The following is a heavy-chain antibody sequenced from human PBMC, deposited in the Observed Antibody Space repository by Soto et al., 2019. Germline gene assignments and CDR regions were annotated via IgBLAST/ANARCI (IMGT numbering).Heavy chain of an antibody. Sequence: QVHLVQSGAEVKKPGASVKVSCKASGYNFINYYMNWVRQAPGQGLEWMGIIYPRGGNTSYAQKFQGRVSMTRDTAANTVYMELSSLRSEDTAVYYCARDWIAVAGSISFSQAFPLLDGMDLWGQGTTVTVSS. J-gene: IGHJ6*02. CDR2: IYPRGGNT. D-gene: IGHD6-13*01. CDR3: ARDWIAVAGSISFSQAFPLLDGMDL. V-gene: IGHV1-46*01. CDR1: GYNFINYY.